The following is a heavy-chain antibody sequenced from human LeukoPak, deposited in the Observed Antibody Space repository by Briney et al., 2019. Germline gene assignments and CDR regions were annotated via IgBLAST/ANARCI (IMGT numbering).Heavy chain of an antibody. Sequence: GASVKVSCKASGYTFTGYYMHWVRQAPGQGLEWMGWINTNTGNPTYAQGFTGRFVFSLDTSVSTAYLQISSLKAEDTAVYYCARETSGSYLLVLGDDAFDIWGQGTMVTVSS. V-gene: IGHV7-4-1*02. CDR1: GYTFTGYY. J-gene: IGHJ3*02. D-gene: IGHD1-26*01. CDR3: ARETSGSYLLVLGDDAFDI. CDR2: INTNTGNP.